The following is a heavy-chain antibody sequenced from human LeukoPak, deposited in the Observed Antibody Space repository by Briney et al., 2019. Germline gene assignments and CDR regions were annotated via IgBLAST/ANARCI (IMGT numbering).Heavy chain of an antibody. D-gene: IGHD5/OR15-5a*01. Sequence: GGSLRLSCAASGFTFSSYWMPWVRQTPEKGLEFVANINQDGSVRNYVDSVKGRFTISRDNAEKSLHLQMNSLRADDTAVYYCARDPGSSAFDSWGQGTLVTVSS. CDR2: INQDGSVR. CDR3: ARDPGSSAFDS. J-gene: IGHJ4*02. V-gene: IGHV3-7*01. CDR1: GFTFSSYW.